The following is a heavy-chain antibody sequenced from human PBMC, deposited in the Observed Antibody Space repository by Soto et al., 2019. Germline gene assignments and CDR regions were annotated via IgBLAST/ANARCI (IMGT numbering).Heavy chain of an antibody. CDR2: INHSGST. V-gene: IGHV4-34*01. CDR1: GGSFSGYY. D-gene: IGHD3-9*01. CDR3: ARSLRCFDWYLPFPNPWSGNV. Sequence: PSETLSLTCAVYGGSFSGYYWSWIRQPPGKGLEWIGEINHSGSTNYNPSLKSRVTISVDTSKNQFSLKLSSVTAADTAVYYCARSLRCFDWYLPFPNPWSGNVWGKGTTVTVSS. J-gene: IGHJ6*04.